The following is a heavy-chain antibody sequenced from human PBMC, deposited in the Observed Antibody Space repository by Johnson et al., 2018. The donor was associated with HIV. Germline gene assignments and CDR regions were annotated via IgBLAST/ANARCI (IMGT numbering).Heavy chain of an antibody. CDR1: GFTVSSNY. J-gene: IGHJ3*02. Sequence: VQLVESGGGLIQPGGSLRLSCAASGFTVSSNYMSWVRQAPGNGLEWVSGINWNGGSTGYADSVKGRFTISRDNAKNSLYLQMNSLRAEDTAVYYCASWNYFDAFDIWGQGTMVTFSS. CDR2: INWNGGST. CDR3: ASWNYFDAFDI. D-gene: IGHD1-7*01. V-gene: IGHV3-20*04.